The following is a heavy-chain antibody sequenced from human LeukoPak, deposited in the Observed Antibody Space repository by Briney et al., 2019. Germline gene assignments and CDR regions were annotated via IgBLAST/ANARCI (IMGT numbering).Heavy chain of an antibody. CDR1: GFTFDDYA. V-gene: IGHV3-9*01. Sequence: GGSLRLSCAASGFTFDDYAMHWVRQAPGKGPEWVSGISWNSGSIGYADSVKGRFTIYRDDAKNTLYLQMNSLGAEDTAVYSRVRGGESTWAWGQGTLVTVSS. J-gene: IGHJ5*02. CDR3: VRGGESTWA. D-gene: IGHD1-26*01. CDR2: ISWNSGSI.